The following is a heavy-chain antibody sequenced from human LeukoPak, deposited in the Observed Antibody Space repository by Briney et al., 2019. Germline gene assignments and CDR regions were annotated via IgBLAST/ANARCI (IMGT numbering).Heavy chain of an antibody. V-gene: IGHV3-7*01. CDR3: ARAIHSSSGRYYYYYMDV. CDR1: GFTFSSYS. Sequence: GGSLRLSCAASGFTFSSYSMNWVRQAPGKGLEWVANIKQDGSEKYYVDSVKGRFTISRDNAKNSLYLQINSLRAEDTAVYYCARAIHSSSGRYYYYYMDVWAKGTTVTVSS. D-gene: IGHD6-6*01. J-gene: IGHJ6*03. CDR2: IKQDGSEK.